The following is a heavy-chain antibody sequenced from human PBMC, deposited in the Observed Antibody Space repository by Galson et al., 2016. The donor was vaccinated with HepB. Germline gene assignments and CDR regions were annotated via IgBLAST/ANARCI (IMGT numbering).Heavy chain of an antibody. CDR3: ARDLPRLG. D-gene: IGHD6-19*01. CDR2: IYSGGGT. J-gene: IGHJ4*02. V-gene: IGHV3-53*01. CDR1: GFTVTNAW. Sequence: SLRLACAASGFTVTNAWMSWVRQAPGKGLEWVSVIYSGGGTYYADSVKGRFTISRDNSKNTLYLQMNSLRAEDTAVYYCARDLPRLGWGQGTLVTVSS.